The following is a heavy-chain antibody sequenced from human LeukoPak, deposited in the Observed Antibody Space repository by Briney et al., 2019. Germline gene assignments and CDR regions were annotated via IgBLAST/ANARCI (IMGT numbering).Heavy chain of an antibody. D-gene: IGHD6-13*01. J-gene: IGHJ3*01. V-gene: IGHV3-53*01. CDR2: IYSGHNT. Sequence: PGGSLRLSCAASGFTASPNFMSWVRQAPGKGLEWVSVIYSGHNTYYADSVRGRFTISRDTSKNTLYLQMNSLRAEDTAIYFCATAKSGWYLVDTWGQGTMVTVSS. CDR3: ATAKSGWYLVDT. CDR1: GFTASPNF.